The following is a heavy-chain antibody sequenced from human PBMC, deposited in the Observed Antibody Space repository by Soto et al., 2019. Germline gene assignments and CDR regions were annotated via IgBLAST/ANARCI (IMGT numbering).Heavy chain of an antibody. CDR2: ISYDGSNK. CDR1: GFTFSSYA. Sequence: QVQLVESGGGVVQPGRSLRLSCAASGFTFSSYAMHWVRQAPGKGLEWVAVISYDGSNKYYADSVKGRFTISRDNSKNTRYLQMNSLRAEDTAVYYCARGIAGYSSGWNYYYYGMDVWGQGTTVTVSS. D-gene: IGHD6-19*01. J-gene: IGHJ6*02. CDR3: ARGIAGYSSGWNYYYYGMDV. V-gene: IGHV3-30-3*01.